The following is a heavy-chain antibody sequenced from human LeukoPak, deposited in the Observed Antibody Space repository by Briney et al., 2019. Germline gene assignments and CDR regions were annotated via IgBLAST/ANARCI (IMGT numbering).Heavy chain of an antibody. CDR2: INPSGGST. CDR1: GYTFTSYY. CDR3: ARVPPDSSSQH. Sequence: GASVKVSCKASGYTFTSYYMHWVRQAPGQGLEWMGIINPSGGSTSYAQKFQGRVTMTRNTSISTAYMELSSLRSEDTAVYYCARVPPDSSSQHWGQGTLVTVSS. V-gene: IGHV1-46*01. J-gene: IGHJ1*01. D-gene: IGHD6-13*01.